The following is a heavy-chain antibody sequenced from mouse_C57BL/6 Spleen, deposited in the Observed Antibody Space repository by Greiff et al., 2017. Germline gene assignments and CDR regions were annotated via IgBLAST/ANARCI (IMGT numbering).Heavy chain of an antibody. CDR1: GYTFTDYY. V-gene: IGHV1-26*01. J-gene: IGHJ4*01. D-gene: IGHD2-2*01. CDR3: ARWEVTTPAMDY. Sequence: EVQLQQSGPELVKPGASVKISCKASGYTFTDYYMNWVKQSHGKSLEWIGDINPNNGGTSYNQKFKGKATLTVDKSSSTAYMELRSLTSEDSAVYYCARWEVTTPAMDYWGQGTSVTVSS. CDR2: INPNNGGT.